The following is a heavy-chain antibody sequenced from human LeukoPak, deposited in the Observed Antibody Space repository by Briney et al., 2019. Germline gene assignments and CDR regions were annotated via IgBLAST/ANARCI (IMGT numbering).Heavy chain of an antibody. CDR1: GGSISSTSYH. CDR3: ARYASGSYYWFDP. Sequence: TSETLSLTCTVSGGSISSTSYHWAWIRQPPGKGLEWIATVYYTGSAYYNPSLKSRATISVDTSKSQFSLKLSSVTTADTALYYCARYASGSYYWFDPWGQGTLVTVSS. V-gene: IGHV4-39*01. CDR2: VYYTGSA. J-gene: IGHJ5*02. D-gene: IGHD3-10*01.